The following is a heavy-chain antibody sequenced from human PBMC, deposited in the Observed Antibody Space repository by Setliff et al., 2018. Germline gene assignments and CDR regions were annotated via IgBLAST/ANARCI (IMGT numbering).Heavy chain of an antibody. CDR2: INPNTGDT. CDR3: ARGRSTYFIDV. CDR1: GYTFAKYG. Sequence: ASVKVSCKAFGYTFAKYGTSWVRQAPGQGLEWMGWINPNTGDTNYGQKFQGRVTMTRDTSITTVYMDLGSLRSDDTAVYYCARGRSTYFIDVWGKGTTVTVSS. J-gene: IGHJ6*03. V-gene: IGHV1-2*02.